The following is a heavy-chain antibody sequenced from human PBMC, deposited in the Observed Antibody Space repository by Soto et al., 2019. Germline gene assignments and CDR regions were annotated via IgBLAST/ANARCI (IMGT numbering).Heavy chain of an antibody. CDR1: GGSINSGDYY. CDR2: IYYSGST. D-gene: IGHD3-9*01. Sequence: SETLSLTCTVSGGSINSGDYYWSWIRQPPGKGLEWIGYIYYSGSTYYNPPLRSRVTISIDTSKNHFFLNLSSVTAADTAVYYCARQYYDILTGFDYWGQGTLVTVSS. V-gene: IGHV4-30-4*01. J-gene: IGHJ4*02. CDR3: ARQYYDILTGFDY.